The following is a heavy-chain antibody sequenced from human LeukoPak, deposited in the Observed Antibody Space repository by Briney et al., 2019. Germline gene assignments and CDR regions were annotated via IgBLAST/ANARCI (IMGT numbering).Heavy chain of an antibody. D-gene: IGHD3-10*01. Sequence: GESLKISCKGSGYSFTTYWIGWVRQMPGKGLEWVGIIYPGDSDTRYSPSFQGQVTISADKSISTAYLQWDSLKASDTAMYYCAVGTFGSGSFYGPPFDFWGQGTLVTVSP. J-gene: IGHJ4*02. V-gene: IGHV5-51*01. CDR1: GYSFTTYW. CDR3: AVGTFGSGSFYGPPFDF. CDR2: IYPGDSDT.